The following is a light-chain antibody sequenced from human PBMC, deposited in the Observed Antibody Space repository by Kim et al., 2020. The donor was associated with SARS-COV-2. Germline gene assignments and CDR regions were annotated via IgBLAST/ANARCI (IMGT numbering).Light chain of an antibody. CDR2: GAS. Sequence: EIVLTQSPGTLSLSPGEKATLSCRASQSVSNSKLAWYQQKAGQAPRLLIYGASSRATGIPDRFSGSGSGTDFSLTISRLEPEDFAVYYCYQYGNSWTFGQGTRLEIK. J-gene: IGKJ5*01. CDR1: QSVSNSK. CDR3: YQYGNSWT. V-gene: IGKV3-20*01.